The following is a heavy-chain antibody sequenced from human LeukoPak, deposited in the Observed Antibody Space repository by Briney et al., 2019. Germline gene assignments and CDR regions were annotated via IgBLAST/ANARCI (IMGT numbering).Heavy chain of an antibody. CDR3: ARDGGSHGAYPPR. V-gene: IGHV3-30*04. CDR1: GFTFSSYA. Sequence: GRSLRLSCAASGFTFSSYAMHWVRQAPGKGLEWVAVISYDGSNQYYAVSVKGRFTISRDNSKNSLFLRMDSLRDDDTAVYYCARDGGSHGAYPPRWGQGTVVTVS. J-gene: IGHJ4*02. D-gene: IGHD4-17*01. CDR2: ISYDGSNQ.